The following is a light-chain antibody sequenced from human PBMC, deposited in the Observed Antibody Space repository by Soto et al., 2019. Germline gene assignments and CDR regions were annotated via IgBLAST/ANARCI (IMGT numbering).Light chain of an antibody. CDR2: DVS. Sequence: QSALTQPRSVSGSPGQSVTISCTGTSSDVGVYNYVSWYQQHPGKAPKLTIYDVSQRPSGVPDRFSGSKSGNTASLTISGLQAEDEADYYCCSYAGSYTYVFGTGTKVTVL. CDR3: CSYAGSYTYV. V-gene: IGLV2-11*01. J-gene: IGLJ1*01. CDR1: SSDVGVYNY.